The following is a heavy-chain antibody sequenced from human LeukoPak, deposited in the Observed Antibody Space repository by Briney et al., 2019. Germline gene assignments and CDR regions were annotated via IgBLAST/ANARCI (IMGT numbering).Heavy chain of an antibody. Sequence: GDSLRLSCAASGFTFTKYWMTWVRQAPGKGLEWVGNIKQDGSDKNYMDSVKGRFTISRDNTKNSVYLQMSSLGAEDTAVYYCAREVWGPEYWGQGTLVTVSS. CDR2: IKQDGSDK. CDR3: AREVWGPEY. V-gene: IGHV3-7*01. J-gene: IGHJ4*02. D-gene: IGHD1-14*01. CDR1: GFTFTKYW.